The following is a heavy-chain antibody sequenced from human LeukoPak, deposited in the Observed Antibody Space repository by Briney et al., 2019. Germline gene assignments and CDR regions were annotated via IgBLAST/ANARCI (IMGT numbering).Heavy chain of an antibody. CDR1: RXTFSNYW. V-gene: IGHV3-74*01. J-gene: IGHJ3*02. CDR3: AREFLPTGAHTDAFDI. CDR2: INGDGTSI. D-gene: IGHD7-27*01. Sequence: GGSLRLSCAASRXTFSNYWLHWVRQAPGKGLVSVSRINGDGTSISYADSVKGRFTISRDNAKNTVDLQMNSLTAEDTAVYLCAREFLPTGAHTDAFDIWGQGTMVTVSS.